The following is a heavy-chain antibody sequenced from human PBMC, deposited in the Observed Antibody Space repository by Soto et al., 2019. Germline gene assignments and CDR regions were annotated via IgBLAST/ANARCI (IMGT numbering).Heavy chain of an antibody. Sequence: QVQLVESGGGVVQPGRSLRLSCAASGFTFSSYGMHWVRQAPGKGLEWVAVISYDGSNKYYADSVKGRFTISRDNSKNTLYLQMNSLRAEDTAVYYCAKGISTYYYGMDVW. J-gene: IGHJ6*01. CDR3: AKGISTYYYGMDV. CDR1: GFTFSSYG. CDR2: ISYDGSNK. D-gene: IGHD2-15*01. V-gene: IGHV3-30*18.